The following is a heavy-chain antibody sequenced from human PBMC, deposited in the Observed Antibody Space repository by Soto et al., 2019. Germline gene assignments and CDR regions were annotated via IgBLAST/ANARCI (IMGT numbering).Heavy chain of an antibody. CDR3: AKSHTTSGWYVTTDY. CDR1: GFTFGDYA. CDR2: ISWNSGSI. Sequence: PGGSLRLSCAASGFTFGDYAMQWVRQAPGKGLEWVSAISWNSGSIDYADSVKGRFTISRDNAKNSLYLQMNSLRAEDTALYYCAKSHTTSGWYVTTDYWGQGPRITVSS. V-gene: IGHV3-9*01. J-gene: IGHJ4*02. D-gene: IGHD6-19*01.